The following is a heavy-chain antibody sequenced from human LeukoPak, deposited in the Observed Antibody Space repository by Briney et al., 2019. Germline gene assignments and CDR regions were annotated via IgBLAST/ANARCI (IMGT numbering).Heavy chain of an antibody. Sequence: SETLSLTSTVSGGSISSYYWSWIRQPPGKGLEWIGYIYYSGSTNYNPSLKSRVTISVDTSKNQFSLKLSSVTAADTAVYYCARRRSSSSWWFDPWGQGTLVTVSS. V-gene: IGHV4-59*01. CDR2: IYYSGST. CDR1: GGSISSYY. J-gene: IGHJ5*02. D-gene: IGHD6-6*01. CDR3: ARRRSSSSWWFDP.